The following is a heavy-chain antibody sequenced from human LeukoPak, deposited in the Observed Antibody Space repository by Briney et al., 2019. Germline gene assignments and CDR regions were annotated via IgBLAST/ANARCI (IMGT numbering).Heavy chain of an antibody. V-gene: IGHV4-31*03. CDR1: GGSISSGGYY. CDR2: IYYSGST. Sequence: SQTLSLTCTVSGGSISSGGYYWSWIRQHPGKGLEWIGYIYYSGSTYYNPSLKSRVTISVYTSKNQFSLKLSSVTAADTAVYYCARLQSVLSSSGYRTPLFDYWGQGTLVTVSS. D-gene: IGHD3-22*01. CDR3: ARLQSVLSSSGYRTPLFDY. J-gene: IGHJ4*02.